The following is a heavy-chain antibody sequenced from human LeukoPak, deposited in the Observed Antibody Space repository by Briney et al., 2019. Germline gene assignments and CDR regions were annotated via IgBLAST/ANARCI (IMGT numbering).Heavy chain of an antibody. Sequence: GGSLRLSCAASGFTFSDYGMHWVRQAPAKGLEGVAFIRYDSSNKYYGDSVKGRFNVSRENVKNTLYLQMNSLRTEDTAVYYCAKDFSSSSLGSWYFDLWGRGALVTVYS. CDR2: IRYDSSNK. CDR3: AKDFSSSSLGSWYFDL. J-gene: IGHJ2*01. V-gene: IGHV3-30*02. D-gene: IGHD6-13*01. CDR1: GFTFSDYG.